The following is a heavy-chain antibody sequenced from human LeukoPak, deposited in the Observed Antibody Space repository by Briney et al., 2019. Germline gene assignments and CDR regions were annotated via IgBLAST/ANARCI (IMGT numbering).Heavy chain of an antibody. D-gene: IGHD2-8*01. Sequence: GGSLRLSCAASGFTVSSNYMSWVRQAPGKGLEWVSIIYSAGSTYYADSVKGRFTISRDNSKNTLYLQVNSLRAEDTAVYYCAKGHCTNGICWLDWGQGTLVTVSS. CDR3: AKGHCTNGICWLD. V-gene: IGHV3-53*01. CDR1: GFTVSSNY. J-gene: IGHJ4*02. CDR2: IYSAGST.